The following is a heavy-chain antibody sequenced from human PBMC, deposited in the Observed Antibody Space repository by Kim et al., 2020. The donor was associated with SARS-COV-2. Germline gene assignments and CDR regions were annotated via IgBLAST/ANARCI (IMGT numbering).Heavy chain of an antibody. V-gene: IGHV7-4-1*02. CDR2: INTNTGNP. CDR3: ARGKGTGTRVSGWFDP. D-gene: IGHD1-1*01. Sequence: ASVKVSCKASGYTFTSYAMNWVRQAPGQGLEWMGWINTNTGNPTYAQGFTGRFVFSLDTSVSTAYLQISSLKAEDTAVYYCARGKGTGTRVSGWFDPWGQGTLVTVSS. J-gene: IGHJ5*02. CDR1: GYTFTSYA.